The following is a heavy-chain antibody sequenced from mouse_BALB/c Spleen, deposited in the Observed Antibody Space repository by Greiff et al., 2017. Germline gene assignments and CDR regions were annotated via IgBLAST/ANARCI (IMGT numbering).Heavy chain of an antibody. V-gene: IGHV5-6-4*01. CDR3: TRGNYGSSYYAMDY. CDR1: GFTFSSYT. D-gene: IGHD1-1*01. CDR2: ISSGGSYT. J-gene: IGHJ4*01. Sequence: EVMLVESGGGLVKPGGSLKLSCAASGFTFSSYTMSWVRQTPEKRLEWVATISSGGSYTYYPDSVKGRFTISRDNAKNTLYLQMSSLKSEDTAMYYCTRGNYGSSYYAMDYWGQGTSVTVSS.